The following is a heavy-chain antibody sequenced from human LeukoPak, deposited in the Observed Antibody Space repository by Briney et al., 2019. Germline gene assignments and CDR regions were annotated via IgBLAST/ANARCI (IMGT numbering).Heavy chain of an antibody. CDR3: AKNGVFYYGSGSYYNLYYFDY. J-gene: IGHJ4*02. CDR1: GFTFSIYA. CDR2: ISGSGGTT. D-gene: IGHD3-10*01. V-gene: IGHV3-23*01. Sequence: TGGSLRLSCAASGFTFSIYAMSWVRQAPGKGLEWVSAISGSGGTTYYADSVKGRFTISRDNSKNTLYLQMNSLRAEDTAVYYCAKNGVFYYGSGSYYNLYYFDYWGQGTLVTVSS.